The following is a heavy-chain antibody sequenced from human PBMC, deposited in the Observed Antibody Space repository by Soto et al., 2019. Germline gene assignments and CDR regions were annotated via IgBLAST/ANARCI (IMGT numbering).Heavy chain of an antibody. V-gene: IGHV3-53*01. CDR3: AKDGIGYCISTSCYSVDY. Sequence: LRLSCAASGFTVSSNYMSWVRQAPGKGLEWVSVIYSGGSTYYADSVKGRFTISRDNSKNTLYLQMNSLRAEDTAVYYCAKDGIGYCISTSCYSVDYLGQGTLVTVSS. CDR1: GFTVSSNY. D-gene: IGHD2-2*01. J-gene: IGHJ4*02. CDR2: IYSGGST.